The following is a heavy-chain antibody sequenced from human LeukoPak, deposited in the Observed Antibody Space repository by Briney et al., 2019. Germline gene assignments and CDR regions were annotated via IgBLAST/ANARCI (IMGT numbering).Heavy chain of an antibody. Sequence: PSETLSLTCTVSGGSISSYYWSWIRQPPGKGLEWTGSIYYSGNTYYSPSLKSRVSISMDTSKNQFSMKLSSVTAADTAVYYCARRLDSSGYSPFDYWGQGTLVTVSS. CDR3: ARRLDSSGYSPFDY. D-gene: IGHD3-22*01. V-gene: IGHV4-59*12. CDR1: GGSISSYY. J-gene: IGHJ4*02. CDR2: IYYSGNT.